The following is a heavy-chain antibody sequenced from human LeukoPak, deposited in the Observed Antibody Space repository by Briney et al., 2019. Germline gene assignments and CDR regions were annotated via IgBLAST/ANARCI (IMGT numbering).Heavy chain of an antibody. Sequence: ASVKVSCKASGYTFTSYGISWVRQAPGQGLEWMGWISAYNGNTNYAQKLQDRVTMTTDTSTSTAYMELRSLRSDDTAVYYCARDGRRGWIQLRIDYWGQGTLVTVSS. D-gene: IGHD5-18*01. V-gene: IGHV1-18*01. CDR3: ARDGRRGWIQLRIDY. CDR2: ISAYNGNT. J-gene: IGHJ4*02. CDR1: GYTFTSYG.